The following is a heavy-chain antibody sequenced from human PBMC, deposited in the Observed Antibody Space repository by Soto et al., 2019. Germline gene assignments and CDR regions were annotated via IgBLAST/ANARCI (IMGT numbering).Heavy chain of an antibody. CDR2: INAGNGNT. Sequence: ASVKVSCKASGYTFTSSAIHWVRQAPGQRLEWMGWINAGNGNTKYSQKFQGRVTITRDTSASTAYMELSSLRSEDTAVYYCARVESQQWLARYYFDYWGQGTLVTAPQ. J-gene: IGHJ4*02. V-gene: IGHV1-3*01. CDR3: ARVESQQWLARYYFDY. D-gene: IGHD6-19*01. CDR1: GYTFTSSA.